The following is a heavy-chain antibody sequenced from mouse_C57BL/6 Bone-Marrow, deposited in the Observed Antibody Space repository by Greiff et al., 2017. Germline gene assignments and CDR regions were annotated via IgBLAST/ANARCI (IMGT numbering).Heavy chain of an antibody. V-gene: IGHV1-69*01. J-gene: IGHJ2*01. CDR3: ARDYFDY. Sequence: QVQLQQPGAELVMPGASVKLSCKASGYTFTSYWMHWVKQTPGQGLEWIGEIAPSDSYSNSNQKFKGKSTLTVDKSSSTAYMQLSSLTSEDSAVYYCARDYFDYWGQGTTLTVSS. CDR1: GYTFTSYW. CDR2: IAPSDSYS.